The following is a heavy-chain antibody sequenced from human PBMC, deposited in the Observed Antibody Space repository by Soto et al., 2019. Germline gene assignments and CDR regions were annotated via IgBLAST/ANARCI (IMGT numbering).Heavy chain of an antibody. CDR2: IYYTGHT. CDR3: ARHTKAAAGKGGLDY. V-gene: IGHV4-59*08. D-gene: IGHD6-13*01. CDR1: GGSISSYY. J-gene: IGHJ4*02. Sequence: QVQLQESGPGLAKPSETLSLTCTVSGGSISSYYWSWIRQPPGKGLEWIGYIYYTGHTNYNPSLMSRVTISVDTSKTQFSLKLSSVTAADTAVYYCARHTKAAAGKGGLDYWGQGSLVAVSS.